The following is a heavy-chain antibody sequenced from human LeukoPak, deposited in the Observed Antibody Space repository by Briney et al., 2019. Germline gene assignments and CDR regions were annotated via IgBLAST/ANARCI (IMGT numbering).Heavy chain of an antibody. V-gene: IGHV2-5*01. J-gene: IGHJ5*02. CDR3: AHRQHRGERWFDP. CDR2: IYWNDDK. Sequence: SGPTLVKPTQTLTLTCTFSGFSVSSSGVGVGWIRQPPGKALEWLALIYWNDDKRYSPSLKSRLTITKDTSKNQVVLTMTNMDPVDTATYYCAHRQHRGERWFDPWGQEPWSPSPQ. CDR1: GFSVSSSGVG. D-gene: IGHD3-16*02.